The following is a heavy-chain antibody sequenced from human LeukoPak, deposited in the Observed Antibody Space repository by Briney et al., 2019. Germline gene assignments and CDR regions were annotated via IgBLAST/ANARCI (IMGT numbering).Heavy chain of an antibody. V-gene: IGHV3-15*01. CDR3: TTAGYDFWSGYFSVYGMDV. D-gene: IGHD3-3*01. CDR1: GFTFSNAW. CDR2: IKSKTDGGTT. Sequence: KTGGSLRLSCAASGFTFSNAWMSWVRQAPGKGLEWVGRIKSKTDGGTTDYAAPVKGRFTISRDDSKNTLYPQMNSLKTEDTAVYYCTTAGYDFWSGYFSVYGMDVWGQGTTVTVSS. J-gene: IGHJ6*02.